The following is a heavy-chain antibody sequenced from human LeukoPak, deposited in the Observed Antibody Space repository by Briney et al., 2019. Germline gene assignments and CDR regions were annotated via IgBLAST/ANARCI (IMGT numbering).Heavy chain of an antibody. CDR1: GFTFSIYA. Sequence: GGSLRLSCAASGFTFSIYAMSWVRQTPGKGLEWVSSISGSGGSTYYADSVKGRFTISRDNSKNTLYLQMNSLRAEDSAVYYCAKRGYNYDYDYWGQGTLVTASS. D-gene: IGHD5-18*01. CDR2: ISGSGGST. J-gene: IGHJ4*02. CDR3: AKRGYNYDYDY. V-gene: IGHV3-23*01.